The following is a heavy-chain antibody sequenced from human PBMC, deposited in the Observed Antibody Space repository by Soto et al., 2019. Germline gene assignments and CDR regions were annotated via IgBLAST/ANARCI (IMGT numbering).Heavy chain of an antibody. V-gene: IGHV3-7*03. CDR2: IKQDGSEK. J-gene: IGHJ5*02. Sequence: EVQLVESGGGLVQPGGSLRLSCAASGFTFSSYWMSWVRQAPGKGLEWVANIKQDGSEKYYVDSVKGRFTISRDNATNSLYLQMNSLRAEDTAVYYCARAPLIVVGWFDPWGQGTLVIVSS. CDR1: GFTFSSYW. CDR3: ARAPLIVVGWFDP. D-gene: IGHD3-22*01.